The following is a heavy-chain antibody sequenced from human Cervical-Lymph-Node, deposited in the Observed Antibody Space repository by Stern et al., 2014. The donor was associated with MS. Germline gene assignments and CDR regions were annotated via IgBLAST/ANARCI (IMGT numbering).Heavy chain of an antibody. V-gene: IGHV1-2*06. Sequence: VQLEESGAEVKTPGASVKVSCRASGYIFTGYYVHWVRQVPGQGLEWVGRIDPNSDGTNYAQKFQDRVTMTRDTSINTAYMELSRLKSGDTAVYYCARALKYCTSTTCTYYFDYWGQGTLVTVSS. D-gene: IGHD2-2*01. CDR3: ARALKYCTSTTCTYYFDY. CDR1: GYIFTGYY. J-gene: IGHJ4*02. CDR2: IDPNSDGT.